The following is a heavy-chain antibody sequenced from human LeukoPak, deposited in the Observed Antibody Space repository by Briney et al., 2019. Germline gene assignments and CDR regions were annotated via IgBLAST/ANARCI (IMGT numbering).Heavy chain of an antibody. D-gene: IGHD6-19*01. CDR2: IYSRGTT. CDR1: GGSVSSYY. Sequence: PSETLSLTCSVSGGSVSSYYWGWIRQPPGKGLEWIRYIYSRGTTYYTPSLKSRVTISVDTSSNHASLRLPSVTATDTAVYFCARRGSSGHYGGWFDPWGPGTLVNVSS. CDR3: ARRGSSGHYGGWFDP. J-gene: IGHJ5*02. V-gene: IGHV4-4*09.